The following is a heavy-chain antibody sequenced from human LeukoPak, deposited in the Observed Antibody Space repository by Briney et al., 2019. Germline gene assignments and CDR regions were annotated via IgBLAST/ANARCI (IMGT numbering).Heavy chain of an antibody. CDR1: GGSISSYY. CDR2: IYYSGST. V-gene: IGHV4-59*01. CDR3: ARGPWEQREWFDP. D-gene: IGHD1-26*01. Sequence: PSETLSLTCTVSGGSISSYYWSWIRQPPGKGLEWIGYIYYSGSTNYNPSLKSRVTISVDTSKNQFSLKLSSVTAADTAVYYCARGPWEQREWFDPWGQGTLVTVSS. J-gene: IGHJ5*02.